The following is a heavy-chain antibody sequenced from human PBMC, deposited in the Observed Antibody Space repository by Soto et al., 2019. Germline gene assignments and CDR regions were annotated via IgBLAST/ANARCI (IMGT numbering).Heavy chain of an antibody. V-gene: IGHV1-3*01. Sequence: QVQLVQSGAEVKEPGASVKVSCKASGYTFTSWPMHWVRQAPGQRLEWMGWINVGNGDTKYSQKFQSRVTITRDTSASTAYMELSSLRSEDTAVYYCARHSSSWSFDFWAQGTLVTVSS. CDR2: INVGNGDT. J-gene: IGHJ4*02. CDR1: GYTFTSWP. CDR3: ARHSSSWSFDF. D-gene: IGHD6-13*01.